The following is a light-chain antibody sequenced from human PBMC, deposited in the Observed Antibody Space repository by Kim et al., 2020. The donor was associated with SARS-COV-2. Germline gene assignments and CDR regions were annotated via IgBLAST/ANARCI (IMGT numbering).Light chain of an antibody. CDR3: AAWDDSLSAWL. V-gene: IGLV1-47*01. CDR2: RAN. Sequence: GPRGTLSCAGSNSNIVTNYVYWHQQFPGMAPTVLIYRANERPSGVPGRFSGSKSGTSASLAISGLRSEDEADYYCAAWDDSLSAWLFGGGTQLTVL. J-gene: IGLJ3*02. CDR1: NSNIVTNY.